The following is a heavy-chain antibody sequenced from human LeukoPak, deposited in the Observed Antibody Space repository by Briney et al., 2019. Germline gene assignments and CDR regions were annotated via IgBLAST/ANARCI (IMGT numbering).Heavy chain of an antibody. CDR1: GFTFSSYS. CDR3: ARVAGSCYVDYFDY. Sequence: GGSLRLSCAASGFTFSSYSMNWVRQAPGKGLEWVSSISSSSSYIYYADSVKGRFTISRDNAKNSLYLQMNSLRAEDTAVYYCARVAGSCYVDYFDYWGQGTLVTVSS. D-gene: IGHD1-26*01. J-gene: IGHJ4*02. V-gene: IGHV3-21*01. CDR2: ISSSSSYI.